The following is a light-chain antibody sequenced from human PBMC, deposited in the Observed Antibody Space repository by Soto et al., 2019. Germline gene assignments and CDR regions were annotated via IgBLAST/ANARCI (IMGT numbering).Light chain of an antibody. CDR3: QESYSSPFS. Sequence: DIQMTQSPSSLSASIGDRDIITCRTSQSVSTFLNWYCHKPGEAHTLLIYTGATLLGGVSSQFSDSGSWTKFTLTINSLQPEDFATDYLQESYSSPFSIDPGTRVDVK. V-gene: IGKV1-39*01. CDR2: TGA. J-gene: IGKJ3*01. CDR1: QSVSTF.